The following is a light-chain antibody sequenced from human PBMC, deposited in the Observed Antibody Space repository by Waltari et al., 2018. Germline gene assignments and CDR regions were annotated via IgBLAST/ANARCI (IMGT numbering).Light chain of an antibody. V-gene: IGKV3-20*01. CDR1: QSVSRY. J-gene: IGKJ1*01. Sequence: EIVLTQSPGTLSLSPGERATLSCRSSQSVSRYLAWYQQKPGQAPRLLLYAASTRATGSPDRFSVSGSVTDFSLTISRLEPEDFAVSVCQHHVRLPATFGQGTKVEIK. CDR3: QHHVRLPAT. CDR2: AAS.